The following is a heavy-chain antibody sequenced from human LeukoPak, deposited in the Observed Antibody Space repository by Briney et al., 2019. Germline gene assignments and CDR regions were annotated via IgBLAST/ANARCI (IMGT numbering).Heavy chain of an antibody. CDR3: ARASSYSSGWPTLYYYGMDV. Sequence: SVTLSLTCTVSGGSISSSSYYWGWIRQPPGKGLEWIGSIYYSGSTYYNPSLKSRVTISVDTSKNQFSLKLSSVTAADTAVYYCARASSYSSGWPTLYYYGMDVWGQGTTVTVSS. D-gene: IGHD6-19*01. CDR2: IYYSGST. J-gene: IGHJ6*02. CDR1: GGSISSSSYY. V-gene: IGHV4-39*01.